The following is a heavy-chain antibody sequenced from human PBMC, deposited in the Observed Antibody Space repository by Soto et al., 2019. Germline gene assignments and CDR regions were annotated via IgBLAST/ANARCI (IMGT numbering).Heavy chain of an antibody. J-gene: IGHJ6*02. CDR3: AKDRGNNYYYYGMDV. V-gene: IGHV3-30*04. D-gene: IGHD2-15*01. Sequence: VQLVESGGGVVQSGKSLRLSCAASGFRFGSFAMHWVRQAPGKGLEWVSVISYDGSNKYYADSVKGRFTISRDNSKNTLYLQMNSLRAEDTAVYYCAKDRGNNYYYYGMDVWGQGTTVTVSS. CDR1: GFRFGSFA. CDR2: ISYDGSNK.